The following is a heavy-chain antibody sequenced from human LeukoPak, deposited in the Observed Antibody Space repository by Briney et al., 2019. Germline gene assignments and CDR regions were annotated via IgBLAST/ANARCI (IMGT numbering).Heavy chain of an antibody. CDR2: ISSSSSTT. D-gene: IGHD3-16*01. V-gene: IGHV3-48*02. Sequence: PGGSLRLSCAASGFTFSGYSMNWVRQAPGKGLEWVSYISSSSSTTYYADSVQGRFTISRDNAKNSLYLQMDSLRDGDTAVYYCARDSTLIHAWSGYGFDVWGQGTMVTVSS. J-gene: IGHJ3*01. CDR3: ARDSTLIHAWSGYGFDV. CDR1: GFTFSGYS.